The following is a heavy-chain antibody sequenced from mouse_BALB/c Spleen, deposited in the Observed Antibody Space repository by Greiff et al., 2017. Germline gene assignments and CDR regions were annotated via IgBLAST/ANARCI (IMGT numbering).Heavy chain of an antibody. CDR3: ARSSRRDYFDY. D-gene: IGHD1-1*01. CDR2: IWAGGST. Sequence: VMLVESGPGLVQPSQSLSITCTVSGFSLTSYGVHWVRQPPGKGLEWLGVIWAGGSTNYNSALMSRLSISKDNSKSQVFLKMNSLQTDDTAMYYCARSSRRDYFDYWGQGTTLTVSS. J-gene: IGHJ2*01. V-gene: IGHV2-9*02. CDR1: GFSLTSYG.